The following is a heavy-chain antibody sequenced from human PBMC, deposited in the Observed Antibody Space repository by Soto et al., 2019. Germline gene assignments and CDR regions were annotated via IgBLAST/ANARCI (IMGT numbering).Heavy chain of an antibody. Sequence: ASVKVSCKASGYTFTNYYIHWVRQAPGQGLEWMGIINPSGSSTRYAQKFQNRVTMTRDTSSSTVYMELSSLRVADTAMYFCARDVGDSGSHWFDAWGQGSLVTVSS. D-gene: IGHD1-26*01. J-gene: IGHJ5*02. V-gene: IGHV1-46*01. CDR2: INPSGSST. CDR3: ARDVGDSGSHWFDA. CDR1: GYTFTNYY.